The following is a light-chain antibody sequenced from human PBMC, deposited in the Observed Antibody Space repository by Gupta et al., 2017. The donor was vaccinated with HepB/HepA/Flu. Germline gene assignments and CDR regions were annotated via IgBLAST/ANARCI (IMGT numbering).Light chain of an antibody. CDR2: GAS. CDR1: QRVSSN. V-gene: IGKV3-15*01. J-gene: IGKJ1*01. Sequence: EIVMTQSPATLSVSPGERATLSCRASQRVSSNLAWYQQKPGQAPRLLIYGASPRATGIPARFSGSGSGTEFTLTISSLQYEDFAVDYCQQYNNWPLWTFGQGTKVEIK. CDR3: QQYNNWPLWT.